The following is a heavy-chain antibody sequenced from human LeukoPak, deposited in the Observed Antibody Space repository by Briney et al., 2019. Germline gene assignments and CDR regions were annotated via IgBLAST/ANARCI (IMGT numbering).Heavy chain of an antibody. CDR2: IYYSGST. D-gene: IGHD6-19*01. Sequence: SETLSLTCTVSGGSISSYYWSWIRQPPGKGLEWIGYIYYSGSTNYNPSLKSRVTISVDTSKNQFSLKLSSVTAADTAVYYCAREIPLSTTRIGWYDYWGRGTLVTLSS. CDR1: GGSISSYY. J-gene: IGHJ4*02. CDR3: AREIPLSTTRIGWYDY. V-gene: IGHV4-59*01.